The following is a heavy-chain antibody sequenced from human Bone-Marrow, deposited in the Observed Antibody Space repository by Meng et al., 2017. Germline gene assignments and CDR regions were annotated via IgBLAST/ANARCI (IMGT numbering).Heavy chain of an antibody. J-gene: IGHJ4*02. V-gene: IGHV1-2*06. CDR1: GYTLPDYS. CDR3: ARDEDISAAGKLFGDY. D-gene: IGHD6-13*01. Sequence: GAEVKNPCASVKVPCKASGYTLPDYSLHVVRRAPGQGLEWMGLINPKSGDTHYTQKFQGRVTMTGDTSISTAYMELSGLRSDDTAMYYCARDEDISAAGKLFGDYWGQGTLVTVSS. CDR2: INPKSGDT.